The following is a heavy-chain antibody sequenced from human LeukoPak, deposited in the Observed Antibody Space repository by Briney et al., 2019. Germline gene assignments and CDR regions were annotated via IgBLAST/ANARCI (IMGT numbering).Heavy chain of an antibody. V-gene: IGHV4-4*02. Sequence: PSETLSLTCAVSGGSISSSNWWSWVRQPPGKGLEWIGEIYHSGSTNYNPSLKSRVTISVDKSKNQFSLKLSSVTAADTAVYYCARDRAAGANYFDYWGQGTLVTVSS. CDR1: GGSISSSNW. J-gene: IGHJ4*02. CDR2: IYHSGST. CDR3: ARDRAAGANYFDY. D-gene: IGHD1-26*01.